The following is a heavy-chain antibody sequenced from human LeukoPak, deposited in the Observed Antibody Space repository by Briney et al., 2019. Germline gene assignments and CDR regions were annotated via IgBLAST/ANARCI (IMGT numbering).Heavy chain of an antibody. J-gene: IGHJ4*02. V-gene: IGHV1-2*04. Sequence: ASVKVSCKASGYTFTGYYIHWVRQAPGQGLEWMGWINPNSGSTNYAQKFQGWVTMTRDTSISTAYMELSSLRSEDTAVYYCARDPVGATGYFDYWGQGTLVTVSS. CDR3: ARDPVGATGYFDY. CDR2: INPNSGST. CDR1: GYTFTGYY. D-gene: IGHD1-26*01.